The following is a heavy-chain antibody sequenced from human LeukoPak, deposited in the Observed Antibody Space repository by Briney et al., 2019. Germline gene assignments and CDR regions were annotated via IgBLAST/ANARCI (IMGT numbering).Heavy chain of an antibody. CDR2: ISGSGGST. J-gene: IGHJ6*03. CDR1: GFTFSSYA. CDR3: ARAVKYCTDGVCYWDYYYYMDV. D-gene: IGHD2-8*01. Sequence: GGSLRLSCAASGFTFSSYAMSWVRQAPGKGLEWVSAISGSGGSTYYADSVKGRFTISRDNSKNTLYLQMNSLRAEDTAVYYCARAVKYCTDGVCYWDYYYYMDVWGKGTTVTVSS. V-gene: IGHV3-23*01.